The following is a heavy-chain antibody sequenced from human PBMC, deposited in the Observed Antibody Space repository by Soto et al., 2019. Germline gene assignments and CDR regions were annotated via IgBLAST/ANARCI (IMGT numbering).Heavy chain of an antibody. J-gene: IGHJ2*01. D-gene: IGHD2-21*02. CDR2: IRQDGGDK. CDR3: ARIVCGGNCYSRSWYFDI. Sequence: EVQLVESGGGLVQPGGSLRLSCVASGFTFSNYWMGWVRQAPGKGLEWVANIRQDGGDKRDLDSVKGRFTISRDNAQNHLYLQMNLLRAEATAVYYCARIVCGGNCYSRSWYFDIWGRGTLVTVSS. V-gene: IGHV3-7*03. CDR1: GFTFSNYW.